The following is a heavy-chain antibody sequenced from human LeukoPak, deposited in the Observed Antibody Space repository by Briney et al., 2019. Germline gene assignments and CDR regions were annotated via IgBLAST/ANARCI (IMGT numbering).Heavy chain of an antibody. Sequence: GGSLRLSCAASGFTFNRHGMNWVRQAPGKGLEWVSGISPSGDILYYADSVKGQFTISRDNFKNTVSLQMNSLRAEDTAVYYCAKDYEPLVGVHRWGDWFDPWGQGTLVTVSS. CDR2: ISPSGDIL. V-gene: IGHV3-23*01. D-gene: IGHD1-26*01. J-gene: IGHJ5*02. CDR3: AKDYEPLVGVHRWGDWFDP. CDR1: GFTFNRHG.